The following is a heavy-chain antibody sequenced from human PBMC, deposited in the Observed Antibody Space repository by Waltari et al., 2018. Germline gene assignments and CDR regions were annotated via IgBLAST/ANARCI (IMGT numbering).Heavy chain of an antibody. CDR2: IDPNRGGT. D-gene: IGHD2-2*01. CDR1: GNTLTGYY. CDR3: ARELGYCISGSCYRFDP. V-gene: IGHV1-2*06. Sequence: QVQLVQSGAEVKKPGASVKVSCKASGNTLTGYYTHWVRQAPGQGLEWMGRIDPNRGGTDDAQKFQGRVTMTLDTSLSTAYMQLSRLTSDDTALYYCARELGYCISGSCYRFDPWGQGTLVIVSS. J-gene: IGHJ5*02.